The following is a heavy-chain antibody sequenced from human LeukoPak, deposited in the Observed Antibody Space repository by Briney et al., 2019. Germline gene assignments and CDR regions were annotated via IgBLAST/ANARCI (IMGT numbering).Heavy chain of an antibody. CDR2: MLNSAST. J-gene: IGHJ4*02. CDR1: GGSISSYY. CDR3: ARSYSFEYYDFWSGPLVY. V-gene: IGHV4-59*01. Sequence: SETLSLTCTVSGDSVSGGSISSYYWSWIRQPPGKGLEWVGYMLNSASTNNNPSLKSRVTISIDTSKNQFSLRLSSVTAADTAVYYCARSYSFEYYDFWSGPLVYWGQGTLVTVSS. D-gene: IGHD3-3*01.